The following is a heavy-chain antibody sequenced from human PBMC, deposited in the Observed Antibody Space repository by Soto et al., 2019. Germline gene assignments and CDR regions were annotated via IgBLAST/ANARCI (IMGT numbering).Heavy chain of an antibody. CDR2: MYHSGST. CDR3: ARVPDY. Sequence: PSETLSLTCAVSGGSISSGGYSWSWIRQPPGKGLEWIGYMYHSGSTYYNPSLKSRVTISIDRSKNQFSLKLSSVTAADPAVYYCARVPDYWGQGILVTV. D-gene: IGHD2-2*01. V-gene: IGHV4-30-2*01. J-gene: IGHJ4*02. CDR1: GGSISSGGYS.